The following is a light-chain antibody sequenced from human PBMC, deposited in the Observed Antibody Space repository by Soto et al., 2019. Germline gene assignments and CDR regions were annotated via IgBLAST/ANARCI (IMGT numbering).Light chain of an antibody. CDR2: AAS. CDR1: QSIMSH. Sequence: DIQMTQSPSSLSASVGDRVTITCRASQSIMSHLNCYQHKSGKAPKLLIYAASSLHSGVPSRFSGSGSGTDFTLTISSLQAEDFGTYYCQQAYNTPRTFGQGTKVEIK. CDR3: QQAYNTPRT. J-gene: IGKJ1*01. V-gene: IGKV1-39*01.